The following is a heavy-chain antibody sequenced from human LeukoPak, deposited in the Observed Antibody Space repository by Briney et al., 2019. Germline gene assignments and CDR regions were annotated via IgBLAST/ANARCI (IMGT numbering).Heavy chain of an antibody. CDR1: GFTFSSYD. V-gene: IGHV3-13*01. CDR2: IGTIGDT. Sequence: PGGSLRLSCAASGFTFSSYDMHWVRQVAGKGLEWVSSIGTIGDTFYPGSVKGRFTISRENAKNSLYLQMNSLRAGDTAVYYCARATVIGTVPVPGFLDVWGKGTTVTASS. J-gene: IGHJ6*04. CDR3: ARATVIGTVPVPGFLDV. D-gene: IGHD6-19*01.